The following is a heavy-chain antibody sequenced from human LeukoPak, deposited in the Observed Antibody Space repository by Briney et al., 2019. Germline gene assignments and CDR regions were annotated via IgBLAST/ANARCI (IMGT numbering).Heavy chain of an antibody. CDR1: GFTFSSYS. CDR3: AKGGSASHNWFDP. Sequence: GGSLRLSCAASGFTFSSYSMNWVRQAPGKGPEWVSYISSSSSTIYYADSVKGRFTISRDNSRNTLYLQMNSLRDEDTAVYYCAKGGSASHNWFDPWGQGTLVTVSS. J-gene: IGHJ5*02. D-gene: IGHD2-15*01. V-gene: IGHV3-48*02. CDR2: ISSSSSTI.